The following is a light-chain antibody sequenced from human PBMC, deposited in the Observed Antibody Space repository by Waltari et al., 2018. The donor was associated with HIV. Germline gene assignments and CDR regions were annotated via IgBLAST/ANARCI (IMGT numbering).Light chain of an antibody. CDR2: NNN. CDR1: SSNIGSSS. CDR3: AAWDDRLNGLV. J-gene: IGLJ2*01. Sequence: QSVLTQPPSTSGTPGQRVTTSCSGASSNIGSSSVNWYQQFPGTAPKLLIHNNNQRPSGVPDQFSGSKSGTSASLSISGLHSEDEAHYYCAAWDDRLNGLVFGGGTKLTVL. V-gene: IGLV1-44*01.